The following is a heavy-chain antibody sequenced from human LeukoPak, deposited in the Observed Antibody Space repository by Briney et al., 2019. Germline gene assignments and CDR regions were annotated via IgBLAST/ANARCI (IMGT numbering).Heavy chain of an antibody. D-gene: IGHD5-18*01. Sequence: ASVKVSCKTSGYTFTNNAINWVRQAPGQGLDWMGWINTNTGNPTYAQGFFTGRYVFSLDTSASTAYLQINGLKADDTAVYYCGRDPRLGIRGYTYGYIDHWGQGTLVTVSS. CDR1: GYTFTNNA. CDR2: INTNTGNP. CDR3: GRDPRLGIRGYTYGYIDH. V-gene: IGHV7-4-1*02. J-gene: IGHJ4*02.